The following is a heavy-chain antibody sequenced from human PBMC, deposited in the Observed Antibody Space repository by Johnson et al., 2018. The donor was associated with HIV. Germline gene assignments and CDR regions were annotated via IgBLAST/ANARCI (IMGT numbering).Heavy chain of an antibody. CDR3: AKNWGSYGSEIDV. V-gene: IGHV3-20*04. CDR2: INWNGATT. CDR1: GFTFDDYG. D-gene: IGHD3-10*01. Sequence: VQLVESGGGVVRPGGSLRLSCAASGFTFDDYGMSWVRQAPGKGLEWVSGINWNGATTVYADSVQGRFTISRDNSKNTLYLQMNSLRYEDTSVYYCAKNWGSYGSEIDVWGQGTMVTVSS. J-gene: IGHJ3*01.